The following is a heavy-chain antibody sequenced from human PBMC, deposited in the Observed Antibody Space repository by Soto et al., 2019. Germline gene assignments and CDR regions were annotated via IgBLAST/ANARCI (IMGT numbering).Heavy chain of an antibody. CDR3: ARNCSGCNCYFTDS. Sequence: QVQLVQSGTEVKKPGASVKVSCKASGYTFTNYGISWVRQAPGQGLEWMGWINTYNGHTHYAQQLQGRVTMTTDTSTGTAFMELRSLGSGDTAVYYCARNCSGCNCYFTDSWGQGTLVTVSS. J-gene: IGHJ4*02. D-gene: IGHD2-15*01. CDR1: GYTFTNYG. V-gene: IGHV1-18*01. CDR2: INTYNGHT.